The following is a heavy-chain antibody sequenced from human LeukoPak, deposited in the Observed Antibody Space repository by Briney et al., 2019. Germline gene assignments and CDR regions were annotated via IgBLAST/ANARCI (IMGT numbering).Heavy chain of an antibody. CDR2: IRYDGSNK. CDR1: GFTFSSYG. J-gene: IGHJ3*02. Sequence: PGGSLRLSCAASGFTFSSYGMHWVRQAPGKGLEWVAFIRYDGSNKYYADSVKGRFTISRDNAKNSLYLQMNSLRAEDTAVYYCARDSGGAFDIWGQGTMVTVSS. V-gene: IGHV3-30*02. CDR3: ARDSGGAFDI. D-gene: IGHD1-26*01.